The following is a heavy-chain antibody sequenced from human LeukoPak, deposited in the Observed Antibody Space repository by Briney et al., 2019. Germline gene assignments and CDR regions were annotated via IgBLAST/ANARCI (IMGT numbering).Heavy chain of an antibody. CDR3: AREGIETVTTLDNYYYGMDV. CDR2: IIPIFGTA. D-gene: IGHD4-17*01. J-gene: IGHJ6*02. CDR1: GGTFSSYA. Sequence: SVKVSCKASGGTFSSYAISWVRQAPGQGLEWMGGIIPIFGTANYAQKFQGRVTITADESTSTAYMELSSLRSEDTAVYYCAREGIETVTTLDNYYYGMDVWGQGTTVTVSS. V-gene: IGHV1-69*13.